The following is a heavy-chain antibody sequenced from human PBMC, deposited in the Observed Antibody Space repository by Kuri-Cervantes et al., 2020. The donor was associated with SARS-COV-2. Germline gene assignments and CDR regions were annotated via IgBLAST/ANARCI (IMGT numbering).Heavy chain of an antibody. Sequence: ESLKISCAVYTRSFSGHSWSWIRQSPGKGLEWIGSIYYSGSTYYNPSLKSRVTISVDTSKNQFSLKLSSVTAADTAVYYCARRRSGWYRYFDYWGQGTLVTVSS. CDR1: TRSFSGHS. J-gene: IGHJ4*02. V-gene: IGHV4-34*01. CDR2: IYYSGST. CDR3: ARRRSGWYRYFDY. D-gene: IGHD6-19*01.